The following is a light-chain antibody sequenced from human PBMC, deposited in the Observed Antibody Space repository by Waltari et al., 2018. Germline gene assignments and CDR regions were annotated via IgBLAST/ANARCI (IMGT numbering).Light chain of an antibody. Sequence: FLLTQPHSVSESPGKTVTISCTRTSGSIASNSVQWYQQRPGSAPTTVIFEDSQRPSGVPDRFSGSVDISSNSASLTISGLETEDEADYYCQSYDGSNPVVFGGGTKLTVL. V-gene: IGLV6-57*03. CDR3: QSYDGSNPVV. CDR2: EDS. CDR1: SGSIASNS. J-gene: IGLJ3*02.